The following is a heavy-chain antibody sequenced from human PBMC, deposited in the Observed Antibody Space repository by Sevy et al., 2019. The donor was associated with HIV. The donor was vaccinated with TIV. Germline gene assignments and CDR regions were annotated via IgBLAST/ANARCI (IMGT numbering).Heavy chain of an antibody. CDR1: GFTVSSNY. D-gene: IGHD4-4*01. V-gene: IGHV3-73*01. CDR3: TRQYSNFDY. CDR2: IRSKANSYAT. Sequence: GGSLRLSCAASGFTVSSNYMSWVRQAPGKGLEWVGRIRSKANSYATAYAASVKGRFTISRDDSKNTAYLQMNSLKTEDTAVYYCTRQYSNFDYLGQGTMVTVSS. J-gene: IGHJ4*02.